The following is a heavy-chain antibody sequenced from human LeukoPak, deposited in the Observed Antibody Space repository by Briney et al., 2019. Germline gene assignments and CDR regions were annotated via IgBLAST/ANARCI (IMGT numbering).Heavy chain of an antibody. CDR2: FALEDGEK. D-gene: IGHD1-14*01. CDR3: ATAFAGNLVDY. J-gene: IGHJ4*02. V-gene: IGHV1-24*01. Sequence: GASVTDSCKVSGYTLSNLSMYWVRQAPGKGLEWMGSFALEDGEKIYAQKFQGRVTMTEDTSTDTAYMELSSLRSEDTAVYYCATAFAGNLVDYWGQGTLVTVSP. CDR1: GYTLSNLS.